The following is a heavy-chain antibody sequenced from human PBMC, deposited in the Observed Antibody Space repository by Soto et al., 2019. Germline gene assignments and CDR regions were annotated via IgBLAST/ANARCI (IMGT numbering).Heavy chain of an antibody. CDR1: GFTLGGYY. Sequence: QVQLVESGGGLVKPGGSLRLSCAASGFTLGGYYMSWIRQAPGKGLEWVSYISVSGYTIFYADSVKGRFTVSRDNAQNSLYLQMNSLRDDDTAMYYCARGVQGAAKPWGQGTLVTVSS. CDR3: ARGVQGAAKP. V-gene: IGHV3-11*01. D-gene: IGHD2-15*01. CDR2: ISVSGYTI. J-gene: IGHJ1*01.